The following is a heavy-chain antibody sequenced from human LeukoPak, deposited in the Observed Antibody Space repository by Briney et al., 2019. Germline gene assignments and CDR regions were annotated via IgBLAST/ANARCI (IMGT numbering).Heavy chain of an antibody. CDR2: INHSGST. Sequence: SETLSLTCAVYGGSFSGYYWSWIRQPPGKGLEWIGEINHSGSTNYNPSLKSRVTISVDTSKNQFSLKLSSVTAADTAVYYCARGPDYYGSGSYPPTNNNWFDPWGQGTLVTVSS. CDR3: ARGPDYYGSGSYPPTNNNWFDP. J-gene: IGHJ5*02. CDR1: GGSFSGYY. V-gene: IGHV4-34*01. D-gene: IGHD3-10*01.